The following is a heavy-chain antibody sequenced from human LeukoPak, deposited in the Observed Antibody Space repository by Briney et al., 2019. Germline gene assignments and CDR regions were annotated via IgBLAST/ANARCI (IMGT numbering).Heavy chain of an antibody. CDR2: ISYDGSNK. Sequence: GGSLRLSCAASGFTFSSYGMHCVRQAPGKGLEWVAVISYDGSNKYYADSAKGRFTISRDNSKNTLYLQMNSLRAEDTAVYYCAIEGFSGYYYALDYWGQGTLVTVSS. CDR3: AIEGFSGYYYALDY. CDR1: GFTFSSYG. J-gene: IGHJ4*02. V-gene: IGHV3-30*03. D-gene: IGHD3-22*01.